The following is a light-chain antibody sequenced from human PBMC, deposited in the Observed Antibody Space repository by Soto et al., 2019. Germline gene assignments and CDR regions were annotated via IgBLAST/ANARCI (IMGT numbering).Light chain of an antibody. CDR3: CSYAGSNTWV. CDR1: SSDVGSYDL. CDR2: EGS. J-gene: IGLJ3*02. V-gene: IGLV2-23*01. Sequence: QSALTQPASVSGSPGQSITISCTGTSSDVGSYDLVSWYQQHPDKAPKLMIHEGSKRPSGVSNRFSGSKSGNTASLTISGLQAEDEDDYYCCSYAGSNTWVFGGGTKLTVL.